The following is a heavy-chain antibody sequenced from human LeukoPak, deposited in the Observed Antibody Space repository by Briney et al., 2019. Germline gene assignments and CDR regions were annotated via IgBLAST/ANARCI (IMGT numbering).Heavy chain of an antibody. Sequence: GGSLRLSCAASGFTFSSYAMRWVSQAPGKGLEWVSAISGSGVSTYYADSVKGRFTIYRDNSKNTLYMQMNSLRAEDTAVYYCARKYGSGSYSPPDYWGQGTLVTVSS. CDR3: ARKYGSGSYSPPDY. D-gene: IGHD3-10*01. J-gene: IGHJ4*02. V-gene: IGHV3-23*01. CDR1: GFTFSSYA. CDR2: ISGSGVST.